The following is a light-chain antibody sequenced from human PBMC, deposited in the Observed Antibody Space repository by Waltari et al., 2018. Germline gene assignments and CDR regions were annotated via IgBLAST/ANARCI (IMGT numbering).Light chain of an antibody. V-gene: IGLV2-11*01. CDR2: DVS. Sequence: QSALTQPRSVSGSPGQSVTISCTGTGSDVGDYNYVSWSQQYPGKAPKLVIYDVSKRPSGVPDRFYGSRSGNSASLTISGLQAEDEADYYCCSYAGTWVFGGGTKLTVL. CDR1: GSDVGDYNY. CDR3: CSYAGTWV. J-gene: IGLJ3*02.